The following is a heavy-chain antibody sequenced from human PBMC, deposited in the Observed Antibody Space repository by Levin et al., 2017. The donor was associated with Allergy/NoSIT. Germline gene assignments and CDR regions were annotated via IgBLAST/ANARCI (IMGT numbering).Heavy chain of an antibody. J-gene: IGHJ4*02. CDR2: ISPGGSDN. V-gene: IGHV3-7*01. CDR1: GFTSSSYY. D-gene: IGHD3-16*01. CDR3: ARFFENGGFWGIDF. Sequence: GGSLRLSCAASGFTSSSYYMTWVRQAPGKGLEWVAKISPGGSDNAYVDSVKGRFIFSRDDAKNSLYLQMDSLSAEDTAVYYCARFFENGGFWGIDFWGQGTLVTVSS.